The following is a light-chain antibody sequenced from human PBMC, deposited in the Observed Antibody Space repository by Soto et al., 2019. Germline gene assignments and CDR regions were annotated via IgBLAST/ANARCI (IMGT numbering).Light chain of an antibody. J-gene: IGKJ1*01. CDR1: QSVSSY. Sequence: EIVLTQSPATLSLSPGERATLSCRASQSVSSYLAWYQQKPGQAPRLLVYDTSYRATGVPDRFSGSGSGTDFTLTVSRLEPEDFAVYYCQQHGSSPWTFGQGTKVDIK. CDR3: QQHGSSPWT. V-gene: IGKV3-11*01. CDR2: DTS.